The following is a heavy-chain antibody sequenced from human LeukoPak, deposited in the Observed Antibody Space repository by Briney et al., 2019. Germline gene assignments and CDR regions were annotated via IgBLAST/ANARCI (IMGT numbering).Heavy chain of an antibody. J-gene: IGHJ6*03. CDR3: ARGMVRGVDYYYYYMDV. Sequence: PSETLSLTCTVSGGSISSYYWSWIRQPPGKGLEWIGYIYYSGSTNYNPSLKSRVTISVDTSKNQFSPKLSSVTAADTAVYYCARGMVRGVDYYYYYMDVWGKGTTVTISS. V-gene: IGHV4-59*01. CDR1: GGSISSYY. CDR2: IYYSGST. D-gene: IGHD3-10*01.